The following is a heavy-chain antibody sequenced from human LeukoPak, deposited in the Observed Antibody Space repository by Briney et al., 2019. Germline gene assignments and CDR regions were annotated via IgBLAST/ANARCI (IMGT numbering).Heavy chain of an antibody. J-gene: IGHJ3*01. CDR2: ISYIGTT. V-gene: IGHV4-59*11. CDR3: ARDLVTVTKGFDV. Sequence: SETLSLTCAVSGDSFSSHYWTWIRQPPGRGLEWIGYISYIGTTNYNPSLNSRVTISIDTSKNQFSLKLSSVTTADTAVYYCARDLVTVTKGFDVWGLGTMVSVSS. CDR1: GDSFSSHY. D-gene: IGHD4-17*01.